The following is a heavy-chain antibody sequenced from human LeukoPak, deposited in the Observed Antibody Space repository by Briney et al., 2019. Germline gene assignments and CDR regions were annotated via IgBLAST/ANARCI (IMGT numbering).Heavy chain of an antibody. V-gene: IGHV4-34*01. D-gene: IGHD3-10*01. CDR1: GGSFSGYY. CDR3: ARGGYYGPKALGY. CDR2: INHSGST. J-gene: IGHJ4*02. Sequence: SETLSLTCADYGGSFSGYYWSWIRQPPGKGLEWIGEINHSGSTNYNPSLKSRVTISVDTSKNQFSLKLSSVTAADTAVYYCARGGYYGPKALGYWGQGTLVTVSS.